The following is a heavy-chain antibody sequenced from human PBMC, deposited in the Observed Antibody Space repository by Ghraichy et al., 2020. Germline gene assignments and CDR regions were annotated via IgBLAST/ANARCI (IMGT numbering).Heavy chain of an antibody. V-gene: IGHV4-34*01. D-gene: IGHD6-19*01. J-gene: IGHJ5*02. Sequence: SETLSLTCVVYGESFNGYYWSWIRQPPGKGLKWIGEINHSGSTNYDPSLKSRVTISVDTSKNQFSLKLTSLTAADTAVYYCARASRRGWYGLLKGGFDPWGQGTLVTVSS. CDR3: ARASRRGWYGLLKGGFDP. CDR1: GESFNGYY. CDR2: INHSGST.